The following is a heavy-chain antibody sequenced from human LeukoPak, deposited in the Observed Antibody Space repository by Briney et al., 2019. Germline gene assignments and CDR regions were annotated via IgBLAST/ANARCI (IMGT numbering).Heavy chain of an antibody. J-gene: IGHJ1*01. D-gene: IGHD3-22*01. CDR1: GYSISSGYY. CDR3: ARIQYDNSVSFGLRREFQH. Sequence: SETLSLTCAVSGYSISSGYYWGWIRQPPGKELEWIGTIYHSGTTYYNPSLKSRVTISVDTSKNKFSLKLSSVKAADTAVYYCARIQYDNSVSFGLRREFQHWGQGTLVTVSS. V-gene: IGHV4-38-2*01. CDR2: IYHSGTT.